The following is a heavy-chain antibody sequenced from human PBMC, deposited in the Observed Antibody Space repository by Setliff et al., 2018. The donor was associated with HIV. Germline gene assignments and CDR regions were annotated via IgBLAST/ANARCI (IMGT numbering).Heavy chain of an antibody. Sequence: GASVKVSCKASGGTFSNYAISWVRQAPGQGLEWMGGIIPMFGTANYAQKFQGRVTITADESTSTAYMELSSLRSEDTAVYYCARAAGVPAVHTPFRYYYYMDVWGKGTTVTVSS. CDR3: ARAAGVPAVHTPFRYYYYMDV. J-gene: IGHJ6*03. CDR1: GGTFSNYA. V-gene: IGHV1-69*13. CDR2: IIPMFGTA. D-gene: IGHD2-2*01.